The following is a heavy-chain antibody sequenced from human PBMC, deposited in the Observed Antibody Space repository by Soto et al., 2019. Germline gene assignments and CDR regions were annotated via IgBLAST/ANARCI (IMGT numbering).Heavy chain of an antibody. CDR2: IIPILGIA. CDR1: GGTFSSYT. V-gene: IGHV1-69*08. D-gene: IGHD2-2*01. J-gene: IGHJ5*02. CDR3: ARDAGYCSSTSCDRNWFDP. Sequence: QVQLLQSGAEVKKPGSSVKVSCKASGGTFSSYTISWVRQAPGQGLEWMGRIIPILGIANYAQKFQGRVTTNADKSTSTAYMELSSLRSEATAVYYCARDAGYCSSTSCDRNWFDPWGHGTLVTVSS.